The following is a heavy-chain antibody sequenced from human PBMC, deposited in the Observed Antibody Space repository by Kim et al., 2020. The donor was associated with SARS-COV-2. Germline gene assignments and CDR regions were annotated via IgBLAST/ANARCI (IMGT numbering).Heavy chain of an antibody. V-gene: IGHV4-59*13. Sequence: SETLSLTCTVSGGSISSYYWSWIRQPPGKGLEWIGYIYYSGSTNYNPSLKSRVTISVDTSKNQFSLKLSSVTAADTAVYYCARDSADRYDFWSGFPLGWFDPWGQGTLVTVSS. CDR1: GGSISSYY. D-gene: IGHD3-3*01. J-gene: IGHJ5*02. CDR2: IYYSGST. CDR3: ARDSADRYDFWSGFPLGWFDP.